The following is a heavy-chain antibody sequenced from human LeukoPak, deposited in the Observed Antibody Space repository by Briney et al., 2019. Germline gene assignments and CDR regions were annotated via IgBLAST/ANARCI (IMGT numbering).Heavy chain of an antibody. CDR3: AREWDDSSGYLSVYY. D-gene: IGHD3-22*01. V-gene: IGHV4-31*03. J-gene: IGHJ4*02. CDR2: IYYSGST. CDR1: GGSISSGGYY. Sequence: PSETLSLTCTVSGGSISSGGYYWRWIRQHPGKGLEWIGYIYYSGSTYYNPSLKSRVTISVDTSKNQFSLKLSSVTAADTAVYYCAREWDDSSGYLSVYYWGQGTLVTVSS.